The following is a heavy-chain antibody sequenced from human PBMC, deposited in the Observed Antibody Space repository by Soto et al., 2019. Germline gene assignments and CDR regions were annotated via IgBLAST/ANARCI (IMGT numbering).Heavy chain of an antibody. CDR2: IIPIFGTA. CDR1: GGTFSSYA. V-gene: IGHV1-69*13. J-gene: IGHJ6*02. CDR3: ARSSAAGTDEKPSGYGMDV. D-gene: IGHD6-13*01. Sequence: SVKVSCKASGGTFSSYAISWVRQAPGQGLEWMGGIIPIFGTANYAQKFQGRVTITADESTRTAYMELSSLRSEDTAVYYCARSSAAGTDEKPSGYGMDVWGQGTTVTVSS.